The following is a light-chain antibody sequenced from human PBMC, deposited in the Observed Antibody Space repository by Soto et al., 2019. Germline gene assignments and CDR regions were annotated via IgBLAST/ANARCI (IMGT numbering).Light chain of an antibody. V-gene: IGKV1-12*01. Sequence: DIQMTQSPSSVSASVGDRVTITCRASQNIISWLSWYQQKPGRAHKLLIYAASNLQSGVPSRFSGSVSGTDFTLTINSLQPEDFATYYCQQAYSFPVTFGQGTRLEIK. CDR2: AAS. CDR1: QNIISW. CDR3: QQAYSFPVT. J-gene: IGKJ5*01.